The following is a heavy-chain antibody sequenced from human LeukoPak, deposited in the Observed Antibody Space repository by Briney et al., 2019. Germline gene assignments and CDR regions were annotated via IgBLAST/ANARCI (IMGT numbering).Heavy chain of an antibody. D-gene: IGHD2-15*01. CDR2: VYYTGDT. CDR3: AKLLPSCSGGICYFWEYFDS. V-gene: IGHV4-39*01. Sequence: SETLSLTCSVSGGSISSSTLSWGWIRQPPGKGLEWIGGVYYTGDTYYGPSLKSRVTIALDTSKNQFSLNMTSLTAADTAVYYCAKLLPSCSGGICYFWEYFDSWGQGTLVTVSS. CDR1: GGSISSSTLS. J-gene: IGHJ4*02.